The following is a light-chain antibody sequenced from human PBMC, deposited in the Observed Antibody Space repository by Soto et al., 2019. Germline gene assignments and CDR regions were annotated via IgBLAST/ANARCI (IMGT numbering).Light chain of an antibody. V-gene: IGLV1-47*01. Sequence: QAVVTQPPSASGTPGQSLTMSCSGSSSNVGSHFVYWYQHLPGTAPKLLIYRDAQRPSGVPARFFGSKSGTSASLAISGLRSEDEADYYCATWDDSLNAVLFGGGTKVTVL. J-gene: IGLJ2*01. CDR1: SSNVGSHF. CDR3: ATWDDSLNAVL. CDR2: RDA.